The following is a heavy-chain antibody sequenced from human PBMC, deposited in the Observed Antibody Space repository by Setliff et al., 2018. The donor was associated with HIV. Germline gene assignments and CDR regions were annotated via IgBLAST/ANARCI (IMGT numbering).Heavy chain of an antibody. Sequence: GASVKVSCKASGYTFTGNYIHWVRQAPGQGLEWMGWINPNSGGTNYEQKFLGRVTMTRDTSTNTAFMELRRLNSDDTATYFCVTSPGSFTSVDETEAGDYWGQGTLVTVS. CDR3: VTSPGSFTSVDETEAGDY. CDR1: GYTFTGNY. J-gene: IGHJ4*02. D-gene: IGHD6-25*01. V-gene: IGHV1-2*02. CDR2: INPNSGGT.